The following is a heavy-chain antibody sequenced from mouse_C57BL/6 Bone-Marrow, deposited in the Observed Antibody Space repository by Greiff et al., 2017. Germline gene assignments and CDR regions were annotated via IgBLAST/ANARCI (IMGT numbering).Heavy chain of an antibody. CDR1: GFNIKDDY. V-gene: IGHV14-4*01. J-gene: IGHJ2*01. CDR3: SSFDGNYFDF. Sequence: LVESGAELVRPGASVKLSCTASGFNIKDDYIHWVKQRPEQGLEWIGWIDPEIGDTEYASKFPGQATITSDTSSNTAYLQLSSLTSEDTAVYYCSSFDGNYFDFWGQGTPLTVAS. CDR2: IDPEIGDT. D-gene: IGHD2-3*01.